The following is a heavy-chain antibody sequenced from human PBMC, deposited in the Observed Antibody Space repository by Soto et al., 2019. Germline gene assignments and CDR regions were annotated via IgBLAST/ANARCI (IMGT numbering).Heavy chain of an antibody. V-gene: IGHV1-69*04. CDR3: ARDGPTMRYCSGGSCYARFDP. CDR1: GGSFSSYT. CDR2: IIPILGIA. D-gene: IGHD2-15*01. J-gene: IGHJ5*02. Sequence: GASVKVSCAASGGSFSSYTISWVRQAPGQGLEWMGRIIPILGIANYAQKFQGRVTITADKSTSTAYMELSSLRSEDTAVYYCARDGPTMRYCSGGSCYARFDPWGQGTLVTVSS.